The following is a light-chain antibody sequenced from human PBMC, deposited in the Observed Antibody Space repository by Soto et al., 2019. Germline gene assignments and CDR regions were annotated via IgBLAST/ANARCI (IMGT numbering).Light chain of an antibody. CDR3: QQYDGPPLT. CDR2: AAF. V-gene: IGKV3-20*01. CDR1: QTLSIGS. J-gene: IGKJ3*01. Sequence: TQSPSTLPASVGDRVTITCRASQTLSIGSLAWYQQKPGQAPRLLIYAAFTRHTGISDRFNGSGSGTDFVLTINRLEPEDSAVYFCQQYDGPPLTFGPGTKVDI.